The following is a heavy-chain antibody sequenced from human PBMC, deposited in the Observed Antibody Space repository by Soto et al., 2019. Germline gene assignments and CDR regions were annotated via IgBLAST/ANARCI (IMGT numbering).Heavy chain of an antibody. CDR2: FDPEDGET. Sequence: ASVKVSWKISGYTLTELSMHWVRQAPGKGLEWMGGFDPEDGETIYAQKFQGRVTMTEDTSTDTAYMELSSLRSEDTAVYYCATVAVITFGGVIATDYYGMDVSGQGTTVTVSS. CDR3: ATVAVITFGGVIATDYYGMDV. D-gene: IGHD3-16*02. CDR1: GYTLTELS. V-gene: IGHV1-24*01. J-gene: IGHJ6*02.